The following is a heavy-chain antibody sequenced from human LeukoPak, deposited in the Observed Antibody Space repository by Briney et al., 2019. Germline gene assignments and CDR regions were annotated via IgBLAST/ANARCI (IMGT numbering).Heavy chain of an antibody. D-gene: IGHD5-24*01. J-gene: IGHJ4*02. CDR3: ARDPDGFQDWGDY. V-gene: IGHV1-69*04. CDR2: MIPILGIA. CDR1: GGTFSSYS. Sequence: GSGVKVSCKASGGTFSSYSISWGRQAPGQGLEWMGRMIPILGIANYAQKFQGSVTIPADKSTGTAYMELSSLRSEDTAVYYCARDPDGFQDWGDYWGQGTLVTVSS.